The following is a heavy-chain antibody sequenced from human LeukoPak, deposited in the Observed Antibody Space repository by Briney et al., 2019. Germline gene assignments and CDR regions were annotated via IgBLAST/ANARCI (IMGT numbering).Heavy chain of an antibody. D-gene: IGHD2-2*01. CDR1: GYTFTSYG. V-gene: IGHV1-18*04. CDR2: ISAYNGNT. Sequence: GSVKVSCTASGYTFTSYGISWVRQAPGQGLEWMGWISAYNGNTKYAQKLHGRVTMTTDTSTSTAYMELRSLRSDDTAVYYCARDGALGPAGYCSSTSCRSGGIDYWGQGTLVTVSS. J-gene: IGHJ4*02. CDR3: ARDGALGPAGYCSSTSCRSGGIDY.